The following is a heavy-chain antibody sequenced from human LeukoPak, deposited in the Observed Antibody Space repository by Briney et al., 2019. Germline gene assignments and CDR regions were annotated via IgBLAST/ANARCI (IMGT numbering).Heavy chain of an antibody. D-gene: IGHD3-10*01. CDR3: AKDFGYDSGTYLEQ. Sequence: GGSLRLSCAAAGSIFVSYSMPWFGKVPGKGLEWVAVISYDGSKKYYPESVRGRFTISRDNSKNTLFLQMNSLRVEDTAVYYCAKDFGYDSGTYLEQWGQGTLVTVSS. CDR2: ISYDGSKK. J-gene: IGHJ4*02. V-gene: IGHV3-30*18. CDR1: GSIFVSYS.